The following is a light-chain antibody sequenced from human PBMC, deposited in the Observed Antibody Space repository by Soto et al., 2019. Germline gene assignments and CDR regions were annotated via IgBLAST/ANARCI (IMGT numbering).Light chain of an antibody. J-gene: IGKJ4*01. V-gene: IGKV1-12*01. Sequence: DIQMTQSPSSVSASVGDRVTITCRASQAISDWLAWYQQKPGKAPKLLIYAASSLQSGVPSRFSGSGSGTDFTLTISSLQPEDFATYYCQQSFSTLTFGGGTKVEIK. CDR3: QQSFSTLT. CDR2: AAS. CDR1: QAISDW.